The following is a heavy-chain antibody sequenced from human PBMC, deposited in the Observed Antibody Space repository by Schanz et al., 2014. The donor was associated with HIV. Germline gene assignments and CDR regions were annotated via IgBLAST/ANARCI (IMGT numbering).Heavy chain of an antibody. V-gene: IGHV1-46*01. D-gene: IGHD3-22*01. CDR3: ARGRRDVSMIVLYWLDP. CDR1: GYTFTSYY. Sequence: QVHLVQSGAEVKKPGASVKVSCKASGYTFTSYYMHWVRQAPGQGLEWMGIINPSGGSTSYAQKFRGRVTMTRNTSTGTAYMELSSLRSDDTAVYYCARGRRDVSMIVLYWLDPWGQGTLVTVSS. CDR2: INPSGGST. J-gene: IGHJ5*02.